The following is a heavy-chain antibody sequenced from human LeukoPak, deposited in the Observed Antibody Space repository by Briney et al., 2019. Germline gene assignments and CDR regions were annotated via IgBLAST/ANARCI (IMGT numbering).Heavy chain of an antibody. CDR3: ARDGALVGFGELSN. D-gene: IGHD3-10*01. Sequence: ASVKVSCKASGYTFTRYAMNWVRQAPGQGLEWMGWSNTNTGTPTYAQGFTGRFVFSLDTSVSTAYLQITSLKDEDTAVYYCARDGALVGFGELSNWGQGTLVTVSS. J-gene: IGHJ4*02. CDR2: SNTNTGTP. CDR1: GYTFTRYA. V-gene: IGHV7-4-1*02.